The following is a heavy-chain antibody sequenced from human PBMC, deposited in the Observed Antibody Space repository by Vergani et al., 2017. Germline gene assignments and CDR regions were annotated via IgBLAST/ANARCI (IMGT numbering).Heavy chain of an antibody. CDR2: IIPSFGTA. V-gene: IGHV1-69*01. Sequence: QVQLVQSGAEVKKPGSSVKVSCKASGGTFSSYAISWVRQAPGQGLEWMGGIIPSFGTANYAQKFQGRVTITADESTSTAYMELSSLRSEDTAVCYCARARSGYSIHPGRSWFDPWGQGTLVTVSS. CDR3: ARARSGYSIHPGRSWFDP. CDR1: GGTFSSYA. D-gene: IGHD3-3*01. J-gene: IGHJ5*02.